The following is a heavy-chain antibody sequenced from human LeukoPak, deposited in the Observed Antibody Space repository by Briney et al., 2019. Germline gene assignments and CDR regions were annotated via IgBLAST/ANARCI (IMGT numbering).Heavy chain of an antibody. CDR3: ARGSNYYDSSGYYPIDY. J-gene: IGHJ4*02. D-gene: IGHD3-22*01. CDR1: GYTFTSYG. CDR2: ISAYNDNT. V-gene: IGHV1-18*01. Sequence: VSVKVSCEASGYTFTSYGISWVRQAPGQGLEWMGWISAYNDNTNYAQKLQGRVTMTTDTSTSTAYMELRSLRSDDTAVYYCARGSNYYDSSGYYPIDYWGQGTLVTVSS.